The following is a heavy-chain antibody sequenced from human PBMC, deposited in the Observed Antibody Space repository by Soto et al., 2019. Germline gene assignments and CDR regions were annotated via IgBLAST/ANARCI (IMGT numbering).Heavy chain of an antibody. Sequence: QVQLQESGPGLVKPSQTLSLTCTVSGGSISSGGYYWSWIRQHPGKGLEWIGYIYYSGSTYYNPSRKSRVTISVDTSKNQFSLKLSSVTAADTAVYYCARAGRDGYNPPIPNPDQYYYYYYGMDVWGQGTTVTVSS. D-gene: IGHD5-12*01. CDR3: ARAGRDGYNPPIPNPDQYYYYYYGMDV. CDR1: GGSISSGGYY. CDR2: IYYSGST. V-gene: IGHV4-31*03. J-gene: IGHJ6*02.